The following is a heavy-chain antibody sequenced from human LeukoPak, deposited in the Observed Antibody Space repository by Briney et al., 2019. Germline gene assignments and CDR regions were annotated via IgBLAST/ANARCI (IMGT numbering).Heavy chain of an antibody. CDR3: ARQLGYCSSTSCYPDY. D-gene: IGHD2-2*01. J-gene: IGHJ4*02. V-gene: IGHV4-39*07. Sequence: PSETLSLTCTVSGGSISSSSYYWGWIRQPPGKGLEWIGSIYYSGSTYYNPSLKSRVTISVDTSKNQFSLKLSSVTAADTAVYYCARQLGYCSSTSCYPDYWGQGTLVTDSS. CDR2: IYYSGST. CDR1: GGSISSSSYY.